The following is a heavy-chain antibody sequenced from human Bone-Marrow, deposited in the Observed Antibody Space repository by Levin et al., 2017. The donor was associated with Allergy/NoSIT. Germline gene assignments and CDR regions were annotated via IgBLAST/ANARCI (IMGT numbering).Heavy chain of an antibody. CDR1: GFTFSKFW. J-gene: IGHJ6*02. V-gene: IGHV3-7*01. CDR2: IKEDGSES. Sequence: GGSLRLSCVASGFTFSKFWMSWVRQGPGKGLEWVANIKEDGSESHYVDSVKGRFSISRDNAKSSLFLQLNFLGAEDTAVYYCGRSHFVGSYGVDVWGPGTTVTVSS. CDR3: GRSHFVGSYGVDV. D-gene: IGHD3-10*01.